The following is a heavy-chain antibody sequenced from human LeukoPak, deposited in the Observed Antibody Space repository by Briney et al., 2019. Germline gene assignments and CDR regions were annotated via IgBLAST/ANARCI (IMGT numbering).Heavy chain of an antibody. CDR2: ISGSGGST. D-gene: IGHD3-22*01. J-gene: IGHJ3*02. V-gene: IGHV3-23*01. CDR1: GFTVSSNF. Sequence: HPGGSLRLSCAASGFTVSSNFMSWVRQAPGRGLEWVSAISGSGGSTYYADSVKGRFTISRDNSKNTLYLQMNSLRAEDTAVYYCAKDPSFDSSGYANDAFDIWGQGTMVTVSS. CDR3: AKDPSFDSSGYANDAFDI.